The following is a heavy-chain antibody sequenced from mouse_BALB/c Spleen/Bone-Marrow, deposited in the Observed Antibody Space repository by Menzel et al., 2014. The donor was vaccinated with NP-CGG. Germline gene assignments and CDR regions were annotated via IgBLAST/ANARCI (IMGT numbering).Heavy chain of an antibody. V-gene: IGHV1-67*01. CDR2: ISTYSGNT. CDR1: GYTFTDYA. Sequence: QVQLQQSGPELVRPGVSVRISCKGSGYTFTDYAMHWVKQSHAKSLEWIGVISTYSGNTNYNQKFKGKATMTVDKSSSRTYIELARLTSKDSPNYYYANYGSSYYAMDYWGQGPSVTVSS. J-gene: IGHJ4*01. D-gene: IGHD1-1*01. CDR3: ANYGSSYYAMDY.